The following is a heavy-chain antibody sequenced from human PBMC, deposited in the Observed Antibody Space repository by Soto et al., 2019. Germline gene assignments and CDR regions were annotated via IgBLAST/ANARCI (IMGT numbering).Heavy chain of an antibody. Sequence: PXGSLRLSSAASGVTFYIYGMRWVRQAPGKGLEWVAVISYDGSNKYYADSVKGRFTISRDNSKNTLYLQMNSLRAEDTAVYYCAKDILYDYSRVDYWGQGTLVTVSS. J-gene: IGHJ4*02. D-gene: IGHD4-4*01. CDR2: ISYDGSNK. CDR3: AKDILYDYSRVDY. V-gene: IGHV3-30*18. CDR1: GVTFYIYG.